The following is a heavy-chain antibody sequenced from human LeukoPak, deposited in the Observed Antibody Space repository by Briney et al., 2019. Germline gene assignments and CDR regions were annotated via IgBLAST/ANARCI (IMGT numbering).Heavy chain of an antibody. J-gene: IGHJ4*02. V-gene: IGHV3-23*01. CDR1: GFTFSSYA. Sequence: GGSLRLSCAASGFTFSSYAMSWVRQAPGKGLEWVSTISGSGGSTYYADSVKGRFTISRDNSKNTLYLQMNSLRAEDTAVYYCAKAGSGSYTFDYWGQGTLVTVSS. D-gene: IGHD1-26*01. CDR2: ISGSGGST. CDR3: AKAGSGSYTFDY.